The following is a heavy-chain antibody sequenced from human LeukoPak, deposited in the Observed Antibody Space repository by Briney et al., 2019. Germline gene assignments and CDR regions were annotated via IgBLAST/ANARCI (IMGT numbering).Heavy chain of an antibody. CDR2: MNPNSGNT. CDR3: ARLTPMTGDYYYYGMDV. Sequence: GASVKVSCKASGYTFTSYGISWVRQAPGQGLEWMGWMNPNSGNTGYAQKFQGRVTMTRNTSISTAYMELSSLRSEDTAVYYCARLTPMTGDYYYYGMDVWGQGTTVTVSS. CDR1: GYTFTSYG. V-gene: IGHV1-8*02. J-gene: IGHJ6*02.